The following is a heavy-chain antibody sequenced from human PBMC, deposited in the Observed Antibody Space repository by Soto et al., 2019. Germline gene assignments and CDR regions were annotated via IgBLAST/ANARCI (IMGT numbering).Heavy chain of an antibody. D-gene: IGHD6-19*01. CDR1: GFTFSNYN. J-gene: IGHJ4*02. V-gene: IGHV3-30-3*01. CDR2: ISYDGTNK. CDR3: ARVRGAVAGHFDY. Sequence: QVQLVESGGGVVQPGRSLRLSCAASGFTFSNYNMHWVRQTPDKGLEWVAVISYDGTNKYYADSVKGRFTISRDNSKNTLYLQMNRLRAEDTAVYYCARVRGAVAGHFDYWGQGTQVTVSS.